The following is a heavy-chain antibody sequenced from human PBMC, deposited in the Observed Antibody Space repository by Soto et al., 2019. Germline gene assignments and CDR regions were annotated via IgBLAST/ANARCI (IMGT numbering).Heavy chain of an antibody. CDR3: ARGPPLRFLEWFPLDY. J-gene: IGHJ4*02. CDR2: IYYSGRS. D-gene: IGHD3-3*01. CDR1: GGSITSSSYY. V-gene: IGHV4-39*07. Sequence: SETLSLTCTVSGGSITSSSYYWGWIRQPPGKGLEWIGGIYYSGRSYYNPSLKSRVTMSVDTSKNQFSLTLNSVTAADTAVYYCARGPPLRFLEWFPLDYWGQGTLVTVSS.